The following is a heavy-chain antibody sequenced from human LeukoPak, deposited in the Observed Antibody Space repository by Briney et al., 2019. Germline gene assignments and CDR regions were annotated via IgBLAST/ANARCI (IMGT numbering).Heavy chain of an antibody. CDR3: ARGQRPSGTRYSNSYYPPYYYMDV. V-gene: IGHV4-34*01. D-gene: IGHD3-22*01. Sequence: SETLSLTCAVYGGSLSDDFWTWIRQPPGKGLEWIGEINRSGRTRYNPSLKSRVTILDDSSKNQVSLRLTSMTAADTAVYYCARGQRPSGTRYSNSYYPPYYYMDVWGKRTTVTVSS. J-gene: IGHJ6*03. CDR2: INRSGRT. CDR1: GGSLSDDF.